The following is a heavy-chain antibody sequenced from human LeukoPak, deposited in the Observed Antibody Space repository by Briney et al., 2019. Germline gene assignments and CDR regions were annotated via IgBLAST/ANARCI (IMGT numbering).Heavy chain of an antibody. J-gene: IGHJ5*02. CDR3: ARDRIDSSWFDP. Sequence: ASVKVSCKASGYTFTRSGISWGPPAPGQRLERMGWIGAYNGNTNYAQNLQGRVTMTTDTSTSTAYMQLRSLRSDDTAVYYCARDRIDSSWFDPWGQGTLVTVSS. CDR2: IGAYNGNT. CDR1: GYTFTRSG. V-gene: IGHV1-18*04. D-gene: IGHD6-13*01.